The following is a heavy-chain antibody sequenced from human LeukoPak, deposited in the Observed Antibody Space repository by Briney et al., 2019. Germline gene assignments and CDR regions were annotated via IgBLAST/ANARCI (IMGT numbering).Heavy chain of an antibody. CDR3: ARGPAVTSFDY. V-gene: IGHV3-23*01. CDR2: ISGSGGST. J-gene: IGHJ4*02. CDR1: GFAFSSYA. Sequence: GGSLRLSCAASGFAFSSYAMSWARQAPGKGLEWVSAISGSGGSTYNADSVKGRFTISRDNSKNTLYLQMNSLRAEDTAVYYCARGPAVTSFDYWGQGTLVTVSS. D-gene: IGHD4-17*01.